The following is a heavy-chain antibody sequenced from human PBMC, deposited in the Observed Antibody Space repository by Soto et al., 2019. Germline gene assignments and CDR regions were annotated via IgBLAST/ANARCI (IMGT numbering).Heavy chain of an antibody. CDR2: IYYSGTT. D-gene: IGHD5-18*01. Sequence: SETLSLTCTVSGGSISSDNYYWSWIRQPPGKGLEWIGYIYYSGTTYYNPSPKSRVTISVDTSKNQFSLKLSSVTAADTAVYFCARDQVARGYSFDPYYYYGMDVWGQGTTVT. J-gene: IGHJ6*02. CDR3: ARDQVARGYSFDPYYYYGMDV. V-gene: IGHV4-30-4*01. CDR1: GGSISSDNYY.